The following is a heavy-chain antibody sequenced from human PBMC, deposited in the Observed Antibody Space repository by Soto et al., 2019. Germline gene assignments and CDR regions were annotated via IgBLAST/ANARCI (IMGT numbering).Heavy chain of an antibody. V-gene: IGHV2-5*02. Sequence: QITLKESGPTLVKPTQTLTLTCTFSGFSLSTSPMGVGWIRQPPGKALEWLALIFWDGDQRYNPALESRLTITKDTSKHQVVLTTTNVDPVDTATYYCAHSPVVINYFDFWGPGTQVTVSS. D-gene: IGHD2-21*01. CDR2: IFWDGDQ. CDR1: GFSLSTSPMG. J-gene: IGHJ4*02. CDR3: AHSPVVINYFDF.